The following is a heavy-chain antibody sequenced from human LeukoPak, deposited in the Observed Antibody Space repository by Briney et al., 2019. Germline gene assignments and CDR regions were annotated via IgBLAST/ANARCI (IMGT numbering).Heavy chain of an antibody. CDR3: AREGVGDGYRLSAFDI. V-gene: IGHV4-39*07. D-gene: IGHD5-24*01. CDR2: IYYTGIT. J-gene: IGHJ3*02. Sequence: PSETLSLTCTVSGASITSSNYYWLWLRQPPGKGLEWIGSIYYTGITYYNPSLKSRVTISVDTSKNQFSLKLSSVTAADTAVYYCAREGVGDGYRLSAFDIWGQGTMVTVSS. CDR1: GASITSSNYY.